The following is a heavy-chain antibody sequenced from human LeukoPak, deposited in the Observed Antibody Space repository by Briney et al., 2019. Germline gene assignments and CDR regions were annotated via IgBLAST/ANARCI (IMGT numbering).Heavy chain of an antibody. Sequence: GASVKVSCKASGYTFTSYGISWVRQAPGQGLEWMGWISAYTGNTNYAQKLQGRVAMTTDTSTSTAYMELRSLRSDDTAVYYCAKNSGTYSYYYYGMDVWGQGTTVTVSS. D-gene: IGHD1-26*01. CDR1: GYTFTSYG. J-gene: IGHJ6*02. CDR2: ISAYTGNT. CDR3: AKNSGTYSYYYYGMDV. V-gene: IGHV1-18*01.